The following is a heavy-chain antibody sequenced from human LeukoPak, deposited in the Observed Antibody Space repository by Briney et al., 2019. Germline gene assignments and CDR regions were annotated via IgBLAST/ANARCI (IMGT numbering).Heavy chain of an antibody. CDR3: ARRGRSSSLDVPWFDS. J-gene: IGHJ5*01. V-gene: IGHV1-69*13. Sequence: ASVKVSCKASGVTLSSFTITWVRQAPGQGLEWMGGIIPVFGTANYAQKFQGRVTITADESTRTAYMELTSLRPEDTAVYYCARRGRSSSLDVPWFDSWGQGTLVTVSS. CDR2: IIPVFGTA. D-gene: IGHD6-6*01. CDR1: GVTLSSFT.